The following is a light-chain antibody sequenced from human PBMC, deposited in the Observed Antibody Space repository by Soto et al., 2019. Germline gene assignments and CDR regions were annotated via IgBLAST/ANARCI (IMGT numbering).Light chain of an antibody. V-gene: IGKV3-20*01. CDR1: PSVSSSY. Sequence: EIVLTQSPGTLALSPGAIATLSCRASPSVSSSYLAWYQQKPCQAPRLLIYGASSRATGIPDRFSGSGSGTDFTLTISRLEPDDFAVYYCQQYCSSPRTFGQGTKVEIK. CDR3: QQYCSSPRT. J-gene: IGKJ1*01. CDR2: GAS.